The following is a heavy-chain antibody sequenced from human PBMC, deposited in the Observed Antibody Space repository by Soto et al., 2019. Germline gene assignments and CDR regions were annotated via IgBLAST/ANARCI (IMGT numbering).Heavy chain of an antibody. Sequence: SETLSLTCTVSGGSISSSSYYWGWIRQPPGKGLEWIGSIYYSGSTYYNPSLKSRVTISVDTSKNQFSLKLSSVTAADTAVYYCARGRNLYCGYVSHGYYFDYWGQGTLVTVSS. J-gene: IGHJ4*02. D-gene: IGHD5-12*01. CDR2: IYYSGST. CDR3: ARGRNLYCGYVSHGYYFDY. CDR1: GGSISSSSYY. V-gene: IGHV4-39*07.